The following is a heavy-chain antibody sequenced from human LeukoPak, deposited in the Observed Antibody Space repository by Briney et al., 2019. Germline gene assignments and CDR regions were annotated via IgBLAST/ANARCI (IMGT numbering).Heavy chain of an antibody. CDR2: IYTSGST. J-gene: IGHJ6*02. V-gene: IGHV4-4*07. D-gene: IGHD6-19*01. CDR3: ARDEVAGTARGYYYGMDV. CDR1: GGSISSYY. Sequence: PSETLSLTCTVSGGSISSYYWSWIRQPAGKGLEWIGRIYTSGSTNYNPSLKSRVTMSVDTSKNQFSLKLSSVTAADTAVYHCARDEVAGTARGYYYGMDVWGQGTTVTVSS.